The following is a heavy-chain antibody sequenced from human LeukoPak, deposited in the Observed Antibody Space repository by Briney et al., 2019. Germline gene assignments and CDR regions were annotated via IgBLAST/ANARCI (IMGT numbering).Heavy chain of an antibody. CDR1: GYTFTGYY. Sequence: VSVKVSCKASGYTFTGYYMHWVRQAPGQGLEWMGWINPNSGGTNYAQKFQGRVTMTGDTSVSTVYMELSRLSSDDTAVYFCAGRPDTAMVPIFDYWGQGTLVTISS. CDR3: AGRPDTAMVPIFDY. D-gene: IGHD5-18*01. J-gene: IGHJ4*02. CDR2: INPNSGGT. V-gene: IGHV1-2*02.